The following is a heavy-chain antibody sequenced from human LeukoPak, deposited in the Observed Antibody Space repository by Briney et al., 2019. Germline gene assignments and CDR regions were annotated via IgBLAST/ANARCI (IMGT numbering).Heavy chain of an antibody. Sequence: SETLSLTCTVSGGSISSYYWNWIRQPPGKGLEWIGYIYYSGTTNYNPSLKSRVSMSVDTSKNQFSLKLSSVTAADTAVYYCARREQQLGQYFDYWGQGTLVTVSS. V-gene: IGHV4-59*01. CDR1: GGSISSYY. CDR2: IYYSGTT. J-gene: IGHJ4*02. CDR3: ARREQQLGQYFDY. D-gene: IGHD6-13*01.